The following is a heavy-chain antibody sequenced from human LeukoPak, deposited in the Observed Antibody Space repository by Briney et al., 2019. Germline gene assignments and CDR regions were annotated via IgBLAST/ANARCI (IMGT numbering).Heavy chain of an antibody. D-gene: IGHD5-18*01. V-gene: IGHV3-23*01. Sequence: GGSLRLSCAASGFTFSSYAMSWVRQAPGKGLEWVSTISGSGGSTYYADSVKGRFTISRDNSKNTLYPQMNSLRAEDTAVYYCASTVDTAMDDYWGQGTLVTVSS. CDR1: GFTFSSYA. CDR2: ISGSGGST. CDR3: ASTVDTAMDDY. J-gene: IGHJ4*02.